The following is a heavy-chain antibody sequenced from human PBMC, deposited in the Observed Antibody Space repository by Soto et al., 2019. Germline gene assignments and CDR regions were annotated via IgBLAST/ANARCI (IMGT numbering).Heavy chain of an antibody. V-gene: IGHV3-30-3*01. CDR1: EFTFTSHA. D-gene: IGHD1-7*01. CDR2: ISSDGSIK. CDR3: ETGGPGNYKEYFDY. Sequence: GGSLRLSCDVSEFTFTSHAMHWVRQAPGKGLEWAAVISSDGSIKYYADSVKGRFTISRDNSKNMLYLQMSSLTTEDTAVYFWETGGPGNYKEYFDYWGQGTLVTVSS. J-gene: IGHJ4*02.